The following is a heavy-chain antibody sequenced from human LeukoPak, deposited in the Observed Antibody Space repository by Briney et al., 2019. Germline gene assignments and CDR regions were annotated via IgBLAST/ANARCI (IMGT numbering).Heavy chain of an antibody. D-gene: IGHD3/OR15-3a*01. J-gene: IGHJ4*02. CDR2: ISYDGSNK. Sequence: PGRSLRLSCAASGFTFSSYAMHWVRQAPGKGLEWVAVISYDGSNKYYADSVKGRFTISRDNSKNTLYLQMNSLRAEDTAVYYCARVGLTTSQLDYWGQGTLVTVSS. CDR3: ARVGLTTSQLDY. V-gene: IGHV3-30-3*01. CDR1: GFTFSSYA.